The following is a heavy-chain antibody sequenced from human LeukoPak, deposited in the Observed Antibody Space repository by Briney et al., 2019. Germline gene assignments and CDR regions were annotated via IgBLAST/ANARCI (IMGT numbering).Heavy chain of an antibody. V-gene: IGHV3-21*01. CDR1: GFTFSSYS. J-gene: IGHJ5*02. CDR3: ARGPIGSSWFWFDP. Sequence: GGSLRLSCAASGFTFSSYSMNWVRQAPGKGLEWVSSISSSSSYIYYADSVKGRFTISRDNAKNTLYLQMNSLRAEDTAVYYCARGPIGSSWFWFDPWGQGTLVTVSS. CDR2: ISSSSSYI. D-gene: IGHD6-13*01.